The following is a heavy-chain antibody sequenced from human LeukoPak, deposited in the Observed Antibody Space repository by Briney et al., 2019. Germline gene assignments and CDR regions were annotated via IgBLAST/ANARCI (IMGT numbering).Heavy chain of an antibody. Sequence: SQTLSLTCTVSGGSISSSYWSWIRQPPGKGLEWIGYIYYSGSTNYNPSLKSRVTISVDTSKNQVSLKLSSVTAADTAVYYCARGNDYWGQGTLVTVSS. CDR3: ARGNDY. V-gene: IGHV4-59*08. CDR1: GGSISSSY. J-gene: IGHJ4*02. CDR2: IYYSGST.